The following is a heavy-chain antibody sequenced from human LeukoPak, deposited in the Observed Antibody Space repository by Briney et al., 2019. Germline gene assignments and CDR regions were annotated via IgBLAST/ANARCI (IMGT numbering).Heavy chain of an antibody. CDR2: ISSSSSYI. D-gene: IGHD6-13*01. Sequence: GGSLRLSCAASGFTFSSYSMNWVRQAPGKGLEWVSSISSSSSYIYYADSVKGRFTISRDNAKNSLYLQMNGLRAEDTAVYYCARRDDLSSSYDYWGQGTLVTVSS. J-gene: IGHJ4*02. V-gene: IGHV3-21*01. CDR3: ARRDDLSSSYDY. CDR1: GFTFSSYS.